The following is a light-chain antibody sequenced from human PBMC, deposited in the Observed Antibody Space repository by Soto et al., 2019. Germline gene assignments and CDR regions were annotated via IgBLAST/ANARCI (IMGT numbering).Light chain of an antibody. Sequence: EIVLTQSPATLSLSPGERATLSCRASQSVSSYLAWYQPKPGQAPRLLIYGASNRATDIPARFSGRGSGTDFTLTISSLESGDSAVYYCQQRDKWPRTFGQGTKLEIK. CDR1: QSVSSY. CDR2: GAS. CDR3: QQRDKWPRT. J-gene: IGKJ2*01. V-gene: IGKV3-11*01.